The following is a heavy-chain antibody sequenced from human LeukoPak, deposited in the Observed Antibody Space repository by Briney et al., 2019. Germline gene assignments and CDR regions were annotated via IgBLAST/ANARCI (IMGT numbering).Heavy chain of an antibody. V-gene: IGHV3-21*05. D-gene: IGHD2-2*01. CDR2: ISSSSSTYI. CDR3: ARAPTVLVGYCSSSSCQADY. Sequence: PGGSLRLSCAASGLSISSYSMNWVRQAPGKGLGWVSYISSSSSTYIYYADSVKGRFTISRDNAENSLYLQMNSLRVEDTAVYYCARAPTVLVGYCSSSSCQADYWGQGTLVTVSS. J-gene: IGHJ4*02. CDR1: GLSISSYS.